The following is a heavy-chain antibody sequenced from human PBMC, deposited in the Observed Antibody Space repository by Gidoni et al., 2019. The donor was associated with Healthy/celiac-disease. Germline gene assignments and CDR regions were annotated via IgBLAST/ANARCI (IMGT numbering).Heavy chain of an antibody. CDR1: GFTFGDYA. J-gene: IGHJ6*02. V-gene: IGHV3-49*04. D-gene: IGHD3-22*01. CDR3: TSQMYYYDSSGYYGYYYYGMDV. Sequence: EVQLVESGGGLVQPGRSLRLSCTASGFTFGDYAMSWVRQDPGKGLEWVGCIRSKAYGGTTEYAASVKGRFTISRDDSKSIAYLQMNSLKTEDTAVYYCTSQMYYYDSSGYYGYYYYGMDVWGQGTTVTVSS. CDR2: IRSKAYGGTT.